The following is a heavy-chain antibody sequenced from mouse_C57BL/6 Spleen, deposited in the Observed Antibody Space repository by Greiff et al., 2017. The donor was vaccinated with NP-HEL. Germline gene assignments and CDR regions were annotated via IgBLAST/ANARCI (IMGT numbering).Heavy chain of an antibody. J-gene: IGHJ2*01. CDR3: AREGVTTLFDY. Sequence: EVKVVESGGGLVKPGGSLKLSCAASGFTFSSYAMSWVRQTPEKRLEWVATISDGGSYTYYPDNVKGRFTISRDNAKKNLYLQMSHLKSEDTAMYYCAREGVTTLFDYWGQGTTLTVSS. CDR2: ISDGGSYT. CDR1: GFTFSSYA. D-gene: IGHD2-2*01. V-gene: IGHV5-4*01.